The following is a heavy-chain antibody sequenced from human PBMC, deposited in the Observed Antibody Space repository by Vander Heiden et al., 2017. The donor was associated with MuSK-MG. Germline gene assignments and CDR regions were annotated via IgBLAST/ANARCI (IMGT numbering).Heavy chain of an antibody. CDR1: GFTFYDYA. CDR2: ISWDGGST. CDR3: ARSTYSSSWDYFDY. J-gene: IGHJ4*02. V-gene: IGHV3-43D*04. Sequence: EVQLVESGGVVVQPGGSLRLSCAASGFTFYDYAMHWVRQAPGKGLEWVSLISWDGGSTYYADSVKGRFTISRDNSKNSLYLQMNSLRAEDTALYYCARSTYSSSWDYFDYWGQGTLVTVSS. D-gene: IGHD6-13*01.